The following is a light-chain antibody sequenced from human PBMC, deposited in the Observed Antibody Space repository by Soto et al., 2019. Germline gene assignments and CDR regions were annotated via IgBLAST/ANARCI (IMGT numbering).Light chain of an antibody. CDR3: MQALQTPLT. CDR1: QSLLHSNGYNY. Sequence: DIVMTQSPLSLPVTPGEPASISCRSSQSLLHSNGYNYLDWYLQKPGQSPQLLIYLGSNRASGVPDRFSGSGSGTDFTLKISRVEAEDVGVYYCMQALQTPLTFVPGTKVDIK. V-gene: IGKV2-28*01. CDR2: LGS. J-gene: IGKJ3*01.